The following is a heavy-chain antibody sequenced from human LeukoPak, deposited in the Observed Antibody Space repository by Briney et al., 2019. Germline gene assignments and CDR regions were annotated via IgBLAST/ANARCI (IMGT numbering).Heavy chain of an antibody. V-gene: IGHV1-69*06. CDR3: ARVWAALVRRYFDS. D-gene: IGHD6-6*01. Sequence: ASVKVSCNASGGTFSSYAISWVRQAPGQGLEWMGGIIPIFGTANYAQKFQGRATITADKSTSTAYMELSSLRSEDTAVYYCARVWAALVRRYFDSWGQGTLVTVSS. CDR2: IIPIFGTA. CDR1: GGTFSSYA. J-gene: IGHJ4*02.